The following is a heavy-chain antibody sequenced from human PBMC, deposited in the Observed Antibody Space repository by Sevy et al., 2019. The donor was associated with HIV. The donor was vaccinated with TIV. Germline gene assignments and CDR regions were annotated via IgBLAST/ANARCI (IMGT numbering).Heavy chain of an antibody. CDR2: VSYGGST. D-gene: IGHD3-22*01. CDR1: GGSIGSNSFY. J-gene: IGHJ4*02. CDR3: ARQQVRSAYYDDTSGRQGKADFDS. V-gene: IGHV4-39*01. Sequence: TESLSLTCTVSGGSIGSNSFYWGWIRQPPGNEVEWIGTVSYGGSTYYNPSLRSRVTISVDASKKQFSLKQSSVTAADTAVYYCARQQVRSAYYDDTSGRQGKADFDSWGQGTLVTVSS.